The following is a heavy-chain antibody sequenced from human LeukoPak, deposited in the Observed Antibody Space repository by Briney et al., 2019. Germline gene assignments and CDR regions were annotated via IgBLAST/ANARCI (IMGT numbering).Heavy chain of an antibody. D-gene: IGHD2-8*02. CDR2: IYHSGST. V-gene: IGHV4-38-2*01. J-gene: IGHJ3*02. Sequence: SETLSLTCAVSGYSISSGYYWGWIRQPPGKGLEWIGSIYHSGSTYYNPSLKSRVTISVDTSKNQFSLKLSSVTAADTAVYYCARRASGFGTGAFDIWGQGTMVTVSS. CDR3: ARRASGFGTGAFDI. CDR1: GYSISSGYY.